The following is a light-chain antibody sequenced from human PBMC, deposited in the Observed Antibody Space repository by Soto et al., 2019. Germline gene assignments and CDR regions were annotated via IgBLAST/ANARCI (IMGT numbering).Light chain of an antibody. Sequence: ILSPATLSLAEGQRVTLSWRTSQSVSSNFAWYQQKPGQAPRLLIYGASTRATGIPARFSGSGSGTEFTLTISSLQSEDFAVYYCQQYNIWPQTFGQGTKVDI. CDR1: QSVSSN. V-gene: IGKV3-15*01. CDR2: GAS. CDR3: QQYNIWPQT. J-gene: IGKJ1*01.